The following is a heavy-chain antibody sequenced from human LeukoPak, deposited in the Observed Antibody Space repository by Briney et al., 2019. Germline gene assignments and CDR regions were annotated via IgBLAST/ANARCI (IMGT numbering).Heavy chain of an antibody. V-gene: IGHV1-24*01. J-gene: IGHJ4*02. CDR2: FGPEDGET. CDR3: ATVSKSWHQLRGFDY. CDR1: GYTFSGYN. D-gene: IGHD2-2*01. Sequence: GASVKVSCKASGYTFSGYNMHWVRQAPGKGLEWRGGFGPEDGETIYAQKFQGRVTMTEDTSTDTAYMELSSLRSEDTAVYYCATVSKSWHQLRGFDYWGQGTLVTVSS.